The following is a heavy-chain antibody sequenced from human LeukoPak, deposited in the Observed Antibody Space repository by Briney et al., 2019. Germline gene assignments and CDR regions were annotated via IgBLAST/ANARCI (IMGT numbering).Heavy chain of an antibody. D-gene: IGHD3-10*01. CDR1: GFTFSSYG. CDR3: AKDGARGDFDY. V-gene: IGHV3-30*18. J-gene: IGHJ4*02. Sequence: GGSLRLSCAASGFTFSSYGMHWVRQAPGKGLEWVAVISYDGSNKYYADSVKGRFTISRDNSKNTLYLQMNSLRAEDTAVYYCAKDGARGDFDYWGQGTLVTVSS. CDR2: ISYDGSNK.